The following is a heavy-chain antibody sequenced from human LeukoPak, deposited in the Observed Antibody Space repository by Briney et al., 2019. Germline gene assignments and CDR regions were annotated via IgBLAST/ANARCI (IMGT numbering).Heavy chain of an antibody. CDR3: ARGELGDRSGFAHFDS. J-gene: IGHJ4*02. D-gene: IGHD3-22*01. V-gene: IGHV1-18*01. Sequence: ASVKVSCKASGYTLSNNGITWVRQAPGQGLEWMGWIAADNRKTYYAQNLQDRVTMTTDSSTNTAYMVLNSLRSEDTATYFCARGELGDRSGFAHFDSWGQGALVTVSS. CDR2: IAADNRKT. CDR1: GYTLSNNG.